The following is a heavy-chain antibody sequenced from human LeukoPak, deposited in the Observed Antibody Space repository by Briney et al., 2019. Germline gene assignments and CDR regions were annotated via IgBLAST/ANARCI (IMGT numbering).Heavy chain of an antibody. Sequence: GGSLRLSRAASEFSVGSNYMTWVRQAPGKGLEWVSSISSSSSYIYYTDSVKGRFTISRDNAKNSLYLQMNSLRAEDTAVYYCARADGEQLVPDYWGQGTLVTVSS. V-gene: IGHV3-21*01. CDR1: EFSVGSNY. CDR3: ARADGEQLVPDY. J-gene: IGHJ4*02. CDR2: ISSSSSYI. D-gene: IGHD6-6*01.